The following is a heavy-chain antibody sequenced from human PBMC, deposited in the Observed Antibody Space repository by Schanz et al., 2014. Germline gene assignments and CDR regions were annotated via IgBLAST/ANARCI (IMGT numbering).Heavy chain of an antibody. CDR3: GRGFSRSYIDF. CDR1: GYTFTTYY. D-gene: IGHD6-6*01. Sequence: VQLVQSGAEVKRPGASMKVSCKASGYTFTTYYMLWVRQAPGQGLEWMGIINPSGGSTRYGQKFQGRITVTTDTSTSTVYLELSSLRSDDTAVYYCGRGFSRSYIDFWGQGTLXTVSS. J-gene: IGHJ4*02. CDR2: INPSGGST. V-gene: IGHV1-46*03.